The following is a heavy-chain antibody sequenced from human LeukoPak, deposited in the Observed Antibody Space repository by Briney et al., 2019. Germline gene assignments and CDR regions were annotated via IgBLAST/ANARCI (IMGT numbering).Heavy chain of an antibody. CDR2: IRYDGSTE. D-gene: IGHD5-12*01. CDR3: VRGGPSRYSGYDSAAFDY. CDR1: GFTFSKYG. Sequence: GKSLRLSCEVSGFTFSKYGMHWVRQAPGKGLEWVSTIRYDGSTEYYADSVRGRFTISRDNSGNTLFLQMNSLGAEDTAVYYCVRGGPSRYSGYDSAAFDYWGQGTLVTVSS. V-gene: IGHV3-33*01. J-gene: IGHJ4*02.